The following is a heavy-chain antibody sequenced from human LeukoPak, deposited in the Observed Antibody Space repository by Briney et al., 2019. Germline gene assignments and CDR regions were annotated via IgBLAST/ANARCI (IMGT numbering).Heavy chain of an antibody. CDR2: IYYSGST. V-gene: IGHV4-39*01. D-gene: IGHD3-10*01. Sequence: PSETLSLTCTVSGGSISSSSYYWGWIRQPPGKGLEWIGSIYYSGSTYYNPSLKSRVTISVDTSKNQFSLKLSSVTAADTAVYYCARRIMVRGGEDYYYYSMDVWGQGTTVTVSS. CDR3: ARRIMVRGGEDYYYYSMDV. J-gene: IGHJ6*02. CDR1: GGSISSSSYY.